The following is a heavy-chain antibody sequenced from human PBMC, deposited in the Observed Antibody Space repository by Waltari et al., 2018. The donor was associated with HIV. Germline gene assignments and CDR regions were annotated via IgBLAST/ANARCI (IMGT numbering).Heavy chain of an antibody. CDR1: GGSFSGYY. Sequence: QAQLQQWGAGLLKPSETLSLSCAVYGGSFSGYYWNWIRQPPGKGLEWIGEISHSGSTNSHPPLKSRVTISVDTAKNQFSLKLASVTAADTALYYCARGRERFTMIVVVKSGALDIWGQGTMVTVSS. D-gene: IGHD3-22*01. CDR3: ARGRERFTMIVVVKSGALDI. V-gene: IGHV4-34*01. J-gene: IGHJ3*02. CDR2: ISHSGST.